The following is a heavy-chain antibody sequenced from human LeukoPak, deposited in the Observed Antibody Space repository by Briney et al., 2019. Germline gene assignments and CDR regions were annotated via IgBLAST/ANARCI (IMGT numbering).Heavy chain of an antibody. V-gene: IGHV2-5*01. CDR1: GFSLSTSGVG. D-gene: IGHD6-13*01. CDR2: IYWNDDK. Sequence: SGPTLVKPTQTLTLTCTFSGFSLSTSGVGVGWIRQPPGKALEWLALIYWNDDKRYSPSLKSRLTITKDTSKNQVVLTMTNMDPVDTATYYCAHIIAAAGTANLDYWGQGTLVTVSS. J-gene: IGHJ4*02. CDR3: AHIIAAAGTANLDY.